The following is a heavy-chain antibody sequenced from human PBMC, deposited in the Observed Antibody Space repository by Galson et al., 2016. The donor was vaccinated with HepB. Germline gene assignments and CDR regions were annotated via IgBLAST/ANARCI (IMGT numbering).Heavy chain of an antibody. J-gene: IGHJ4*01. D-gene: IGHD3-16*01. V-gene: IGHV5-51*01. Sequence: QSGAEVKKPGESLRISCKASGYIFTRYWIGWVRQMPGTALEWMGIIYPGDSDVRYSPAFQGQVTISADKSLTTAYLQWTSLKASDTAMYYCVRLGANFGVPPSWGWGLGTLVAVSS. CDR2: IYPGDSDV. CDR1: GYIFTRYW. CDR3: VRLGANFGVPPSWG.